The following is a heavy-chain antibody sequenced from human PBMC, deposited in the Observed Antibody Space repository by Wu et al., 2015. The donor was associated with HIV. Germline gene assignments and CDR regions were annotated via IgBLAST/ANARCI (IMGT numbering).Heavy chain of an antibody. D-gene: IGHD4-17*01. CDR3: ARDLAASTVPE. V-gene: IGHV4-38-2*02. Sequence: QVQLQESGPGLVKPSETLSLTCTVSGYSISSGYYWGWIRQPPGKGLEWIGSIYHSGSTYYNPSLKSRVTISVDTSKNQFSLKLSSVTAADTAVYYCARDLAASTVPEWGQGTLVTVSS. CDR1: GYSISSGYY. CDR2: IYHSGST. J-gene: IGHJ4*02.